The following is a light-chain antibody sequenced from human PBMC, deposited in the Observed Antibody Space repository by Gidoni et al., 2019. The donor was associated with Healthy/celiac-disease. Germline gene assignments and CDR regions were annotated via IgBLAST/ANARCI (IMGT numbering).Light chain of an antibody. CDR2: GSS. J-gene: IGKJ4*01. V-gene: IGKV3-20*01. CDR1: QSVSSSY. Sequence: EIVLTQSPGTLSLSPGERATLSCRASQSVSSSYLAWYQQKPGQAPRLLIYGSSSRATGIPDRFSGSWSGTDFTLTISRLDPEDSAVYYCQQYGSSPLTFGRGTKVEIK. CDR3: QQYGSSPLT.